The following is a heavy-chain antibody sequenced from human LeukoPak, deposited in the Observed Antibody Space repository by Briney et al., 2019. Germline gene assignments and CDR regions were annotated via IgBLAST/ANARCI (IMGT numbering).Heavy chain of an antibody. D-gene: IGHD2-2*02. J-gene: IGHJ4*02. V-gene: IGHV1-2*02. CDR3: ARDRGRVVPAAIPGF. Sequence: ASVKVSCKASGYTFTGYYMHWVRQAPGQGLEWMGWINPNSGGTNYAQKFQGRVTMTRDTSISTAYMELSRLRSDDTAAYYCARDRGRVVPAAIPGFWGQGTLVTVSS. CDR1: GYTFTGYY. CDR2: INPNSGGT.